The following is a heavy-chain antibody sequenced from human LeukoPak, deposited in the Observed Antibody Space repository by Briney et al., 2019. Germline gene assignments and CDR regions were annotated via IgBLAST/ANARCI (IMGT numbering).Heavy chain of an antibody. Sequence: GASVTVSCKASGYTFTSYGISWVRQAPGQGLGWMGWISAYNGNTNYAQKLQGRVTMTTDTSTSTAYMELRSLRSDDTAVYYCARDDILTGYGQVWFDPWGQGTLVTVSS. CDR3: ARDDILTGYGQVWFDP. V-gene: IGHV1-18*01. CDR1: GYTFTSYG. J-gene: IGHJ5*02. CDR2: ISAYNGNT. D-gene: IGHD3-9*01.